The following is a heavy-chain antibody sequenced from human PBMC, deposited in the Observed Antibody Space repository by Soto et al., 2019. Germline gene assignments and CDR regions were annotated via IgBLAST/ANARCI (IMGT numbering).Heavy chain of an antibody. CDR2: IYYSGST. CDR1: GGSSSSSSYC. J-gene: IGHJ6*02. Sequence: LETLPHTCTVSGGSSSSSSYCWGWIRKPPGKGLEWVGSIYYSGSTYYNPSLKSRVTISVDTSKNQFSLKLSSVTAADTAVYYCARYSGWYGGYYYYYGMDVWGQGTTVTVSS. V-gene: IGHV4-39*01. D-gene: IGHD6-19*01. CDR3: ARYSGWYGGYYYYYGMDV.